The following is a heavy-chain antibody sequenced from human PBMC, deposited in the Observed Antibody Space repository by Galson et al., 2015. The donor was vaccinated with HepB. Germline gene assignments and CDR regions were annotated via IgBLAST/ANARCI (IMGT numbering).Heavy chain of an antibody. CDR2: ISWNSGSI. D-gene: IGHD2-2*01. CDR1: GFTFDDYA. V-gene: IGHV3-9*01. J-gene: IGHJ4*02. CDR3: AKDTSDSCSSTSCYFDY. Sequence: SLRLSCAASGFTFDDYAMHWVRQAPGKGLEWVSGISWNSGSIGYADSVKGRFTISRDNAKNSLYLQMNSLRAEDTALYYCAKDTSDSCSSTSCYFDYWGQGTLVTVSS.